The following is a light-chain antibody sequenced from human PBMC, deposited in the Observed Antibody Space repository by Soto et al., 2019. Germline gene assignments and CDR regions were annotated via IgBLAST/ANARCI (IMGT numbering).Light chain of an antibody. CDR2: GVS. Sequence: QSVLTQPASVSGSPGQSITISCTGTNGDVGNYNFVSWYQQHPGTAPKLMIFGVSNRPSGVSNRFSGSKSGNTASLIISGLQAEDEADYFCTSYTSSSTLRVXGTGTKVTVL. V-gene: IGLV2-14*01. CDR3: TSYTSSSTLRV. CDR1: NGDVGNYNF. J-gene: IGLJ1*01.